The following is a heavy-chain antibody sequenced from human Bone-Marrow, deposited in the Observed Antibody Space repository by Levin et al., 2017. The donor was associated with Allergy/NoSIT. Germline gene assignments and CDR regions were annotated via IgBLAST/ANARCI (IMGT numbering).Heavy chain of an antibody. V-gene: IGHV4-34*01. CDR1: GGSFSGYY. Sequence: SETLSLTCAVYGGSFSGYYWSWIRQPPGKGLEWIGEINHSGSTNYNPSLKSRVTISVDTSKNQFSLKLSSVTAADTAVYYCAREVGATTPAFDYWGQGTLVTVSS. D-gene: IGHD1-26*01. CDR3: AREVGATTPAFDY. CDR2: INHSGST. J-gene: IGHJ4*02.